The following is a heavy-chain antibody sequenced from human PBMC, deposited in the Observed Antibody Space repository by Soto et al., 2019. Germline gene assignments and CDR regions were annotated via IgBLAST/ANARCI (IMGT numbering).Heavy chain of an antibody. CDR2: ISYDGSNK. Sequence: QVQLVESGGGVVQPGRSLRLSCAASGFTFSSYGMHWVRQAPGKGLEWVAVISYDGSNKYYADSVKGRFTISRDNSKNTLYLQMNSLRAEDTAVYYCAKIAGRGYSGYDLRYFDYWGQGTLVTVSS. V-gene: IGHV3-30*18. J-gene: IGHJ4*02. CDR1: GFTFSSYG. CDR3: AKIAGRGYSGYDLRYFDY. D-gene: IGHD5-12*01.